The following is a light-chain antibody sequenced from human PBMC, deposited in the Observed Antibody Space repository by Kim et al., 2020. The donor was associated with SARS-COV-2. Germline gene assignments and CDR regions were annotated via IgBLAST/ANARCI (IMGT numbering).Light chain of an antibody. CDR3: QAWDSSTVV. J-gene: IGLJ2*01. Sequence: SVSTGKTANISWSGDKLGDKNACWYQQKPGQSPVVVIYQDTKRSSGIPERFSGSNSGNTATLTIRGTQALDEADYYCQAWDSSTVVFGGGTKLTVL. V-gene: IGLV3-1*01. CDR1: KLGDKN. CDR2: QDT.